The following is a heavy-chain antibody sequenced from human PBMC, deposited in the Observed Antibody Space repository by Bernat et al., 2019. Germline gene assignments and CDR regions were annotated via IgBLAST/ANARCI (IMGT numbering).Heavy chain of an antibody. V-gene: IGHV3-23*01. D-gene: IGHD2-15*01. Sequence: EVQLLGSGGGLVQPGGSLRLSCAASGFTFSSYAMSWVRQAPGKGLEWVSAISGSGGSTYYADSVKGRFTISRDNSKNTLYLQMNSLRAEDTAVYYCAKAQSHCSGGSCYWSGFDYWGQGTLVTVSS. CDR1: GFTFSSYA. CDR2: ISGSGGST. J-gene: IGHJ4*02. CDR3: AKAQSHCSGGSCYWSGFDY.